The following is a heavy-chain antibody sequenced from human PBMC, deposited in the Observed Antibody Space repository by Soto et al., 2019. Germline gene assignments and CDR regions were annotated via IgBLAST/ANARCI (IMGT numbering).Heavy chain of an antibody. CDR2: ISGSGGST. J-gene: IGHJ6*02. V-gene: IGHV3-23*01. CDR3: AKQLGRYYYYGMDV. D-gene: IGHD1-1*01. Sequence: LRLSCAASGFTFSSYAMSWVRQAPGKGLEWVSAISGSGGSTYYADSVKGRFTISRDNSKNTLYLQMNSLRAEDTAVYYCAKQLGRYYYYGMDVWGQGTTVTVSS. CDR1: GFTFSSYA.